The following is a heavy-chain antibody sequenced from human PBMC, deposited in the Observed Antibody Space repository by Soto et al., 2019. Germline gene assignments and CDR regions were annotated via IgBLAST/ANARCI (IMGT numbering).Heavy chain of an antibody. V-gene: IGHV1-69*01. CDR1: GGTFSSYS. D-gene: IGHD1-26*01. CDR2: IIPIFGTA. CDR3: ARDGGRHSGGIDY. J-gene: IGHJ4*02. Sequence: QVQLVQSGAVVKKPGSSVKVSCKASGGTFSSYSINWVRQAPGQGLEWMGEIIPIFGTANYAQKCQGRVTITADESTSTAYMELRSLRSEDTAMYYCARDGGRHSGGIDYWGQGTLVTVSS.